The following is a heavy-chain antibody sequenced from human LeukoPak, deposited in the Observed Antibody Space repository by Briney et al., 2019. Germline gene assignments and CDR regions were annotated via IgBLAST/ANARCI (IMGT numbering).Heavy chain of an antibody. CDR3: ARGGFLGPDY. V-gene: IGHV3-23*01. CDR1: GFTFSSYA. J-gene: IGHJ4*02. CDR2: ISDSGGNT. D-gene: IGHD3-16*01. Sequence: GGSLSLSCAASGFTFSSYAMTWVRQAPGKGLGWVSTISDSGGNTYYADSVAGRFTISRGNSRDTLYLQMNSLRADDTAVYFCARGGFLGPDYWGQGTLVTVSS.